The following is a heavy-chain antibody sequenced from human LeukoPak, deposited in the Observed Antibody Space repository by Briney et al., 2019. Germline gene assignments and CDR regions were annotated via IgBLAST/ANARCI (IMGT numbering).Heavy chain of an antibody. Sequence: ETLSLTCTVSGGSISSYYWSWIRQPPGKGLEWVSAISGSGGSTYYADSVKGRFTISRDNSKNTLYLQMNSLRAEDTAVYYCAKEGSGSRRTSYWYFDLWGRGTLVTVSS. CDR3: AKEGSGSRRTSYWYFDL. J-gene: IGHJ2*01. D-gene: IGHD3-10*01. CDR2: ISGSGGST. CDR1: GGSISSYY. V-gene: IGHV3-23*01.